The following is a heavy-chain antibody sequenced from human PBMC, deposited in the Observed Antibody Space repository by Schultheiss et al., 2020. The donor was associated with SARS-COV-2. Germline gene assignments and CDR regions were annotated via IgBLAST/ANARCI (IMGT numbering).Heavy chain of an antibody. CDR1: GFTFSSYD. V-gene: IGHV3-23*01. D-gene: IGHD1-26*01. J-gene: IGHJ4*02. CDR3: ARDLRATGPRGPFDY. Sequence: GGSLRREGAASGFTFSSYDMHWVRQATGKGLEWVSAISGSGGSTYYADSVKGRFTISRDNAKNTLYLQMNSLRAEDTAVYYCARDLRATGPRGPFDYWGQGTLVTVSS. CDR2: ISGSGGST.